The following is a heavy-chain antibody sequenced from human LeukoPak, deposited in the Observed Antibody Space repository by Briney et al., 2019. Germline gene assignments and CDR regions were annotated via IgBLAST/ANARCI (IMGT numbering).Heavy chain of an antibody. CDR3: AKISAPFDY. V-gene: IGHV3-23*01. D-gene: IGHD2/OR15-2a*01. Sequence: TGGSLRLSCAASGFTFSSYAMTWVRQAPGKGLEWVSAISGSGGSTYYAGSVKGRFTISRDNSKNTLYLQMNSLRAEDTAVYYCAKISAPFDYWGQGTLVTVSS. J-gene: IGHJ4*02. CDR2: ISGSGGST. CDR1: GFTFSSYA.